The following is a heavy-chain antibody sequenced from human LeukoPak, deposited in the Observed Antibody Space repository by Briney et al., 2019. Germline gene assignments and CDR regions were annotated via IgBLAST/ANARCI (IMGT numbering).Heavy chain of an antibody. V-gene: IGHV3-30-3*01. J-gene: IGHJ4*02. D-gene: IGHD6-19*01. CDR1: GFTFSSYA. CDR3: ARDGASGWSYVY. CDR2: ISYDGSNK. Sequence: GRSLRLSCAASGFTFSSYAIHWVRQAPGKGLEWVAVISYDGSNKYYADSVKGRFSISRDNSKNTLHLQMNSLRAEDTAVYYCARDGASGWSYVYWGQGTLVTVSS.